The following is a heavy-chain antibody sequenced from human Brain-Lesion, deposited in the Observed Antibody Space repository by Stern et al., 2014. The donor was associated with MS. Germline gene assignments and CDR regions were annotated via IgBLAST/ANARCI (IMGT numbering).Heavy chain of an antibody. V-gene: IGHV3-15*01. CDR1: GFTFSQAW. Sequence: EVQLVESGGGLVKSGGSLRLSCAASGFTFSQAWMGGVRQVPGKGLEWVVHIKSRTDGGTANYAASVKDRLTVSRDNSANMLYLQMNSLTIEDTAVYYCVAGAQLWLWGQGTLVTVSS. CDR3: VAGAQLWL. J-gene: IGHJ4*02. CDR2: IKSRTDGGTA. D-gene: IGHD1-1*01.